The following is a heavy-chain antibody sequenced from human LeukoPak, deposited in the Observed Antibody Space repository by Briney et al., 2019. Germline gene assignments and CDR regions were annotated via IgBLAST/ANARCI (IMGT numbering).Heavy chain of an antibody. J-gene: IGHJ5*01. D-gene: IGHD5-18*01. CDR3: ARQHHEWIHRAPKDRIES. CDR2: KYSGGGA. V-gene: IGHV4-39*01. Sequence: SETLSLTCTLSGDSISSSSFYWGWIRRPPGKGLEWIGSKYSGGGAHYNPSLEGRVTISEDTSRNQFSLEVISVTAADTAVYYCARQHHEWIHRAPKDRIESWGQGTLVTVSS. CDR1: GDSISSSSFY.